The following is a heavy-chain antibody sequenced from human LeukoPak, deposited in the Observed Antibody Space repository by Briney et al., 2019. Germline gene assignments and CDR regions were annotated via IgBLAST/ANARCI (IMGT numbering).Heavy chain of an antibody. V-gene: IGHV4-59*08. CDR3: ARVLGVEYSVYDFAYNYYGMDV. D-gene: IGHD5/OR15-5a*01. CDR2: IYYSGST. CDR1: GGSITNYY. J-gene: IGHJ6*02. Sequence: SETLSLTCSVSGGSITNYYWSWIRQPPGEGLEWIGNIYYSGSTNYNPSLKSRVTISVDTSSNQFSLKLSSVTAADTAVYYCARVLGVEYSVYDFAYNYYGMDVWGQGTTVTVSS.